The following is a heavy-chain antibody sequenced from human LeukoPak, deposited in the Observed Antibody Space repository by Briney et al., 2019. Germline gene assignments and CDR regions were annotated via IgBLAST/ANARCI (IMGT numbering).Heavy chain of an antibody. J-gene: IGHJ4*02. Sequence: GASVTVSCTASGYTFTSYYMHWVRQAPGQGLEWMGIINPSGGSTSYAQKFQGRVTMTRDTSTSTVYMELSSLRSEDTAVYYCAGDDVVRGVIDYWGQGTLVTVSS. D-gene: IGHD3-10*01. V-gene: IGHV1-46*01. CDR1: GYTFTSYY. CDR2: INPSGGST. CDR3: AGDDVVRGVIDY.